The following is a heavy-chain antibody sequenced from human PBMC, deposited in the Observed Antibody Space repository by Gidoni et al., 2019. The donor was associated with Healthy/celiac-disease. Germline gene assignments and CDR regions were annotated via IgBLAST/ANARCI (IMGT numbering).Heavy chain of an antibody. CDR1: GFTFSSYA. V-gene: IGHV3-23*01. CDR3: AKAEGYSSGWYDY. Sequence: EVQLLESGAGLVQPGGSLRLSCAASGFTFSSYAMGWVRQAPGKGLEWVSAISGSGGSTYYADSVKGRFTISRDNAKNTLYLQMNSLRAEDTAVYYCAKAEGYSSGWYDYWGQGTLVTVSS. D-gene: IGHD6-19*01. CDR2: ISGSGGST. J-gene: IGHJ4*02.